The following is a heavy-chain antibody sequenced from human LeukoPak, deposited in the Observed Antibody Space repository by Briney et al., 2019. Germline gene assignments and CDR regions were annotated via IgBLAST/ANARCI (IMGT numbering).Heavy chain of an antibody. Sequence: GRSLRLSCAAAGSTFTKYSMHWVRHTPGEGLEWVSYISSGSTTIYYTDSVKGRFTISRDNAKNSLYLQTNSLRAEDTAVYYCARRESTTMVRGGVDYWGQGTLVTVSS. CDR1: GSTFTKYS. V-gene: IGHV3-48*01. J-gene: IGHJ4*02. D-gene: IGHD3-10*01. CDR3: ARRESTTMVRGGVDY. CDR2: ISSGSTTI.